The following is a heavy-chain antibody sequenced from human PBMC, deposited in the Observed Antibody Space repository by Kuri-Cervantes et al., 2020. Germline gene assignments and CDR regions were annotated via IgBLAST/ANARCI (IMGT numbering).Heavy chain of an antibody. J-gene: IGHJ4*02. CDR2: ISYDGSNK. CDR1: GFTFSSYA. V-gene: IGHV3-30-3*01. D-gene: IGHD3-3*01. Sequence: GGSLRLSCAASGFTFSSYAMHWVRQAPGKGLEWVAVISYDGSNKYYADSVKGRFTISRDNSKNTLYLQMNSLRAEDTAVYYCARDRNTIFGVPDRYFDYWGQGTLVTVSS. CDR3: ARDRNTIFGVPDRYFDY.